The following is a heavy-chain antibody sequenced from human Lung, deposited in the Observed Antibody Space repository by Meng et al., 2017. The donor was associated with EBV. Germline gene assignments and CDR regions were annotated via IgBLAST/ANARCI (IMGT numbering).Heavy chain of an antibody. J-gene: IGHJ5*02. Sequence: QLCQPAVEGRTLVAPVKASRKAYSYTYTSYAINWLRQSTGQGLEWLGGISPNSDNTGYAQKFQGRVTITRNTSISTAYVELSSLRSDDTAVYYCAASSSSWYQNWFDPWGQGTLVTVSS. CDR2: ISPNSDNT. D-gene: IGHD6-13*01. CDR3: AASSSSWYQNWFDP. CDR1: SYTYTSYA. V-gene: IGHV1-8*01.